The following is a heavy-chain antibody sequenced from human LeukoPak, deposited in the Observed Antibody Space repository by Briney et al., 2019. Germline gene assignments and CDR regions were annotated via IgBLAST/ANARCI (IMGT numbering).Heavy chain of an antibody. CDR1: GGSFSGYY. D-gene: IGHD6-13*01. J-gene: IGHJ6*03. CDR3: ARGRVSSSSWYSTYYYYFYMDV. Sequence: SETLSLTCAVYGGSFSGYYWSWIRQPPGKGLEWIGEINHSGSTNYNPSLKSRVTISVDTSKNHFSLELSSVTAADTAVYFCARGRVSSSSWYSTYYYYFYMDVWGKGTTVTVSS. V-gene: IGHV4-34*01. CDR2: INHSGST.